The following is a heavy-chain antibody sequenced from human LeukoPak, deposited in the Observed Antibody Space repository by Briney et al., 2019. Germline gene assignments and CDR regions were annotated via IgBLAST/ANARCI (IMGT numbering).Heavy chain of an antibody. V-gene: IGHV1-2*02. CDR3: ARDRTIYSYAEY. J-gene: IGHJ4*02. D-gene: IGHD5-18*01. CDR2: INPNSGGT. Sequence: ASVKVSCKASGYTFTGYYMHWVRQAPGQGLEWMGWINPNSGGTNYAQKFQGRVTMTRDTSISTAYMELSRLRSDDTAVYYCARDRTIYSYAEYWGQGTLVTVSS. CDR1: GYTFTGYY.